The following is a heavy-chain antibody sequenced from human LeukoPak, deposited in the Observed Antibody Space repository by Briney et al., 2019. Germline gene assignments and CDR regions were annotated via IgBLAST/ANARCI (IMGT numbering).Heavy chain of an antibody. CDR3: ARAGGSSWFVSLYY. CDR1: GGTFSSNI. D-gene: IGHD6-13*01. CDR2: IIPIIGTP. J-gene: IGHJ4*02. V-gene: IGHV1-69*08. Sequence: SLKVSCKASGGTFSSNIISWVRQAPGQGLEWMGRIIPIIGTPDYAQKSQGRVTITADKSTNTAYLELTSLKSDDTAVYYCARAGGSSWFVSLYYWGQGTLVTVSS.